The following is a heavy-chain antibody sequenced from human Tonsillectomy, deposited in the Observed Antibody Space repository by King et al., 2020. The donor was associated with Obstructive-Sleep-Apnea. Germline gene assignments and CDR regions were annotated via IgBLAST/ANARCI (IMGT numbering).Heavy chain of an antibody. Sequence: VQLVQSGAEVKKPGESLKISCKGSGYSFTSYWIGWVRQMPGKGLEWMGIIYPGDSDTRYSPSFQGQVTISADKSISTAYLQWSSLKASDTAMYYCARLGIPAVEMARIGHFDYWGQGTLVTVSS. CDR3: ARLGIPAVEMARIGHFDY. CDR2: IYPGDSDT. V-gene: IGHV5-51*01. CDR1: GYSFTSYW. D-gene: IGHD5-24*01. J-gene: IGHJ4*02.